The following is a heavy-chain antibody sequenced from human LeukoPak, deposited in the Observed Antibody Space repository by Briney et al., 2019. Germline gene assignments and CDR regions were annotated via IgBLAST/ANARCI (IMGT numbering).Heavy chain of an antibody. D-gene: IGHD5-12*01. Sequence: SETLSLTCTVSGNSISRYYCSWIRQPAGKGLEWIGRIYTGGTTSYNPSLASRVTMSVDTSKNQFSLKLASVTAADTAVYYCTKERPIYTGYDFDAFDVWGQGIMVTVAS. CDR1: GNSISRYY. CDR3: TKERPIYTGYDFDAFDV. V-gene: IGHV4-4*07. CDR2: IYTGGTT. J-gene: IGHJ3*01.